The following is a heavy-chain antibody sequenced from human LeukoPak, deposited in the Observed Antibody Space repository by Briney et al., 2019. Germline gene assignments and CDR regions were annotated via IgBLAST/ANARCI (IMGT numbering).Heavy chain of an antibody. D-gene: IGHD3-10*01. CDR2: ITGRGSST. Sequence: GGSLRLSCAASGFTFSDYAMGWVRQAPGKGLEWVSAITGRGSSTDYADSVKGRFSISRDKSKNMLYLQMNSLRAEDTAVYYCAKRSGLTSGYFDLWGRGTLVTVS. CDR3: AKRSGLTSGYFDL. J-gene: IGHJ2*01. CDR1: GFTFSDYA. V-gene: IGHV3-23*01.